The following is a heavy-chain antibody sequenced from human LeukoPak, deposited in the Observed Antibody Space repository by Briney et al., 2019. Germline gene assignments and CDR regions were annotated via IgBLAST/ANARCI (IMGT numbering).Heavy chain of an antibody. D-gene: IGHD3-22*01. CDR2: ITSSDSNL. Sequence: AGGSLRLSCAASGFTFSSYTVNWVRQAPGKGLEWVSSITSSDSNLYYADSVKGRFTISRDNAKNSLYLQMNSLRAEDTAVYYCAKYFSGSFDYWGQGTLVTVSS. J-gene: IGHJ4*02. V-gene: IGHV3-21*01. CDR3: AKYFSGSFDY. CDR1: GFTFSSYT.